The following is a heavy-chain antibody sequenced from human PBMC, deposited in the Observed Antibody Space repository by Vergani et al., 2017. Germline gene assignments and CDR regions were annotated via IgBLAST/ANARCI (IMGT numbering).Heavy chain of an antibody. V-gene: IGHV4-59*01. CDR3: ARAPVDEQQLVPHYYYYYDMDV. CDR2: IYYSGST. CDR1: GGSISSYY. J-gene: IGHJ6*03. D-gene: IGHD6-13*01. Sequence: QVQLQESGPGLVKPSETLSLTCTVSGGSISSYYWSWIRQPPGKGLEWIGYIYYSGSTNYNPSLKSRVTISVDTSKNQFSLKLSSVTAADTAVYYCARAPVDEQQLVPHYYYYYDMDVWGKGTTVTVSS.